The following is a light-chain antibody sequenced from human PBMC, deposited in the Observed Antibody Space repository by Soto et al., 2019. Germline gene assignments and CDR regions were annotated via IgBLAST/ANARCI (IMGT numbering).Light chain of an antibody. CDR1: QTVSKNY. CDR2: AAS. Sequence: EIVLAQSPGTLSLSTGEGITLSCRASQTVSKNYLAWYQQKPGQAPRLLIYAASTRATGIPDRFSGSGSGTDFTLTISRLEPGDFAVFYCQQYAVSPITFGQGTRLEIK. V-gene: IGKV3-20*01. CDR3: QQYAVSPIT. J-gene: IGKJ5*01.